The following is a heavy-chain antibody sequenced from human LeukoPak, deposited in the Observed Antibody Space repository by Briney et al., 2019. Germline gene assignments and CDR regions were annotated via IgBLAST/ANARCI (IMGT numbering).Heavy chain of an antibody. CDR1: GYGFINYG. D-gene: IGHD6-6*01. V-gene: IGHV1-18*01. J-gene: IGHJ4*02. CDR2: RSIYNGNT. Sequence: ASVKVSCKASGYGFINYGISWVRQAPGQGLEGMGWRSIYNGNTDYKLQGRVTMTTDTLTSTAYMEVRSLRSDDTAVYYCARGGPFPSSSSSREYYLDYWGQGTLVTVSS. CDR3: ARGGPFPSSSSSREYYLDY.